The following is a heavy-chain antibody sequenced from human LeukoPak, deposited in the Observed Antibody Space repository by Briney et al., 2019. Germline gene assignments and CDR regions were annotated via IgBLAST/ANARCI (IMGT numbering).Heavy chain of an antibody. CDR1: GFTFSSYA. J-gene: IGHJ4*02. D-gene: IGHD2-2*01. V-gene: IGHV3-23*01. CDR2: ISGSGGST. CDR3: AKAGARSSSWQNFDY. Sequence: GGSLRLSCAASGFTFSSYAMSWVRQAPGKGLEWVSAISGSGGSTYYADSVKGRFTISRDNSKNTLYMQMNSLRAEDTAVYYCAKAGARSSSWQNFDYWGQGTLVTVSS.